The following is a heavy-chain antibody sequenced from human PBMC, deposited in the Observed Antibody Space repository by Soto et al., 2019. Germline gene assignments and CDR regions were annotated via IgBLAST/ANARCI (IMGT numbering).Heavy chain of an antibody. D-gene: IGHD2-21*02. CDR1: GGTFSSYA. V-gene: IGHV1-69*12. J-gene: IGHJ3*02. CDR2: IIPIFGTE. CDR3: ARVGGWVTTHAFDI. Sequence: QVQLVQSGAEVKKPGSSVKVSCKASGGTFSSYAISWVRQAPDQGLGWRGGIIPIFGTENYAQKSQGRVTITADESTSTAYMELSSLRSEDTAVYYCARVGGWVTTHAFDIWGQGTMVTVSS.